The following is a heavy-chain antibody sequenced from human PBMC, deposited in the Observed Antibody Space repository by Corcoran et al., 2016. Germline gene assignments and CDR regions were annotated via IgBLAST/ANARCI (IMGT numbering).Heavy chain of an antibody. CDR1: GYSFSIFW. CDR2: IYPGDSDT. CDR3: ARRARRGLNLGVDYFDY. D-gene: IGHD3-16*01. V-gene: IGHV5-51*01. Sequence: EVRLVQSGPEVKKPGESLTISCKGSGYSFSIFWIGWVRQVPGKGLEWMGIIYPGDSDTKYSPSFQGQVTTSADMSISTAYLHWSSLTASDTAIYYWARRARRGLNLGVDYFDYSGQGTLVTVSS. J-gene: IGHJ4*02.